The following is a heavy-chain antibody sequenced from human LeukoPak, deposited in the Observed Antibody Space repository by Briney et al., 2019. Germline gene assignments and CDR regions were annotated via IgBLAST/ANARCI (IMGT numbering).Heavy chain of an antibody. Sequence: GASVKVSCKAPGYIFTSHYMHWVRQAPGQGLEWMGIINPNGGNTGYAQKFQGRVTMTRDTSTSTVYMELSSLRSEDTAVYYCAREGPYCSGTSCYGGFDYWGQGTLVTVSS. CDR1: GYIFTSHY. J-gene: IGHJ4*02. CDR2: INPNGGNT. V-gene: IGHV1-46*01. D-gene: IGHD2-2*01. CDR3: AREGPYCSGTSCYGGFDY.